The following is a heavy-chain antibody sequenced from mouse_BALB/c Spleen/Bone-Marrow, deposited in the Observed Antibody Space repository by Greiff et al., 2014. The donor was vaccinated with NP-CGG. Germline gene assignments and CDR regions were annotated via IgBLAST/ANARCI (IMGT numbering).Heavy chain of an antibody. CDR1: DYSFTDYT. Sequence: VHVKQSGPELVKPGASMKISCKASDYSFTDYTMNWVKQSHGKNLEWIGLINPYNGGTSYNQKFKGKATLTVDKSSSTAYMELLSLTSGDSAVYYCARRDGNFYYAMDYWGQGTSVTVSS. CDR2: INPYNGGT. V-gene: IGHV1-19*01. D-gene: IGHD2-3*01. J-gene: IGHJ4*01. CDR3: ARRDGNFYYAMDY.